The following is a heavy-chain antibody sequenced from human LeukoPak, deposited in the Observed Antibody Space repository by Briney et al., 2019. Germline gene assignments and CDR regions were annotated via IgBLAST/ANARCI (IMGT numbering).Heavy chain of an antibody. CDR3: ASFLVNYFDY. V-gene: IGHV4-59*01. D-gene: IGHD3-9*01. Sequence: PSETLSLTCTVSGDSISSYYWSWIRQPPGKGLEWIGYIYYSGSTNYNPSLKSRVTISVDTSKNQFSLKLSSVTAADTAVYYCASFLVNYFDYWGQGTLVTVSS. CDR1: GDSISSYY. J-gene: IGHJ4*02. CDR2: IYYSGST.